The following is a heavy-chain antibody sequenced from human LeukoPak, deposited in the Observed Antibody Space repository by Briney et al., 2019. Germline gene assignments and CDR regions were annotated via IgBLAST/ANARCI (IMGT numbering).Heavy chain of an antibody. CDR1: EFTFSSYT. D-gene: IGHD2-15*01. V-gene: IGHV3-21*01. CDR2: ISSSSSYI. CDR3: AKDVIGYCSGGSCPGDY. J-gene: IGHJ4*02. Sequence: GGSLRLSCVASEFTFSSYTMNWVRQAPGKGLEWVSSISSSSSYIYYADSVKGRFTISRDIAKNSLYLQMNSLRAEDTAVYYCAKDVIGYCSGGSCPGDYWGQGTLVTVSS.